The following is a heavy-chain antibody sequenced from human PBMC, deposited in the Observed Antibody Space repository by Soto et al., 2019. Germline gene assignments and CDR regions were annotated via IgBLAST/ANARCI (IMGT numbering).Heavy chain of an antibody. CDR1: GGSISSSY. J-gene: IGHJ6*03. CDR2: IYYSGST. CDR3: ARGVGSASSSMDV. D-gene: IGHD6-6*01. V-gene: IGHV4-59*01. Sequence: SETLSLTCTVSGGSISSSYWSWIRQPPGKGLELIGYIYYSGSTNYNPSLKSRVTISVDTSKKQFSLKMSSVTAADTAVYYCARGVGSASSSMDVWGKGITVTVSS.